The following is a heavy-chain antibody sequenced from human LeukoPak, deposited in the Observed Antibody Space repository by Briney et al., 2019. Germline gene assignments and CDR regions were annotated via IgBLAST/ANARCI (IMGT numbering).Heavy chain of an antibody. V-gene: IGHV1-2*02. Sequence: ASVKVSCKASGYTFTGSYLHWVRQAPGQGLEWMGWINPNNGGTNSAQKFQGRVTMTRDTSISTAYMELSGLRSDDTAVYYCARVGEWLPNDSFDIWGQGTMVTVSP. D-gene: IGHD3-10*01. CDR2: INPNNGGT. CDR3: ARVGEWLPNDSFDI. CDR1: GYTFTGSY. J-gene: IGHJ3*02.